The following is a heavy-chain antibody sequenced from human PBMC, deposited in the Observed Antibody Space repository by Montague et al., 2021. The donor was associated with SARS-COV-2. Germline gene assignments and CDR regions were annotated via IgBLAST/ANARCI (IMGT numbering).Heavy chain of an antibody. V-gene: IGHV6-1*01. Sequence: CAISGDSVSINSATWNWVRQSPSRGLEWLGRTYYMSKWYNDYAVXXRCRVTINPDTSKNQFSLQLNSVTPEDTAIYYCTSGRGGNYNVMDVWGQGTTVTVSS. CDR2: TYYMSKWYN. J-gene: IGHJ6*02. CDR1: GDSVSINSAT. D-gene: IGHD3-16*01. CDR3: TSGRGGNYNVMDV.